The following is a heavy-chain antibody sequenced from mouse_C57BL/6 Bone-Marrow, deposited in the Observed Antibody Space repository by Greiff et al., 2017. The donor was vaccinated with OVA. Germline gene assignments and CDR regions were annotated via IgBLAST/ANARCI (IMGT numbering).Heavy chain of an antibody. D-gene: IGHD2-1*01. CDR2: IYPGDGDT. J-gene: IGHJ1*03. V-gene: IGHV1-82*01. Sequence: QVQLQQSGPELVKPGASVKISCKASGYAFSSSWMNWVKQRPGKGLEWIGRIYPGDGDTNYNGKSKGKATLTADKSSSTAYMQLSSLTSEDSAVYFCARDPLLGTWYFDVWGTGTTVTVSS. CDR1: GYAFSSSW. CDR3: ARDPLLGTWYFDV.